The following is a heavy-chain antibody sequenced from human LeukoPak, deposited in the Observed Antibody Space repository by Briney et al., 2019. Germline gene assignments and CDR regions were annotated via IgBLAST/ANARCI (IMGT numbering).Heavy chain of an antibody. CDR1: GFTFSTYA. J-gene: IGHJ3*02. V-gene: IGHV3-30*04. CDR3: ARARSSYGYGDAFDI. D-gene: IGHD5-18*01. CDR2: ISYDGSSK. Sequence: GRSLRLSCAASGFTFSTYAMHWVRQAPGKGLEWVAVISYDGSSKYYADSVKGRSTISRDNSKNTLYLQMNGLRAEDTAVYYCARARSSYGYGDAFDIWGQGTMVTVSS.